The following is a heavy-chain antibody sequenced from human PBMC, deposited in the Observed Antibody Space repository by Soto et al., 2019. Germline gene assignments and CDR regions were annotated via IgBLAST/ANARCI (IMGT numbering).Heavy chain of an antibody. D-gene: IGHD3-22*01. CDR2: ISGSGGST. J-gene: IGHJ4*02. V-gene: IGHV3-23*01. CDR1: GFTFSSYA. Sequence: LRLSCAASGFTFSSYAMSWVRQAPGKGLEWVSAISGSGGSTYYADSVKGRFTISRDNSKNTLYLQMNSLRAEDTAVYYCAKQADHYDSSGYYGYFDYWGQGTLVTVSS. CDR3: AKQADHYDSSGYYGYFDY.